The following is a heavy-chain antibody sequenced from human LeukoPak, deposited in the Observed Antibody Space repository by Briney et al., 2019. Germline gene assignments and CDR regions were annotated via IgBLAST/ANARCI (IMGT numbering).Heavy chain of an antibody. V-gene: IGHV3-33*01. J-gene: IGHJ4*02. Sequence: GGSLRLSCAASGLTFSSYGMHWVRQAPGKGLEWVAVIWYDGSNKYYADSAKGRFTISRDNSRNTLDLQMNSLRAEDTAVYYCARLWSSGWYFDHWGQGTVVTVSP. CDR3: ARLWSSGWYFDH. D-gene: IGHD6-19*01. CDR2: IWYDGSNK. CDR1: GLTFSSYG.